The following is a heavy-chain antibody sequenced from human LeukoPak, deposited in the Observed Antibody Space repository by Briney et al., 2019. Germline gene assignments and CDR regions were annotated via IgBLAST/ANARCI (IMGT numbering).Heavy chain of an antibody. D-gene: IGHD1-7*01. CDR2: IIPIFGTA. CDR3: ARGANWYSFFGI. CDR1: GGTFSSYA. Sequence: GASVKVSCKASGGTFSSYAISWVRQAPGQGLEWMGGIIPIFGTANYAQKFQGRVTITADESTSTAYMELSSLRSEDTAVYYCARGANWYSFFGIWGQGTMVTVSS. J-gene: IGHJ3*02. V-gene: IGHV1-69*13.